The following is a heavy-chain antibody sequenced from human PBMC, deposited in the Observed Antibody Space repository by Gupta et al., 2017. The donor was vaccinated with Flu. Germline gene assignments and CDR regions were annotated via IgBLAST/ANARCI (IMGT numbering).Heavy chain of an antibody. V-gene: IGHV1-69*06. CDR3: ARDQRDGYNFDYYYGMDV. CDR2: IIPIFGTA. D-gene: IGHD5-12*01. J-gene: IGHJ6*02. Sequence: ISWVRQAPGQGLEWMGGIIPIFGTANYAQKFQGRVTITADKSTSTAYMELSSLRSEDTAVYYCARDQRDGYNFDYYYGMDVWGQGTTVTVSS.